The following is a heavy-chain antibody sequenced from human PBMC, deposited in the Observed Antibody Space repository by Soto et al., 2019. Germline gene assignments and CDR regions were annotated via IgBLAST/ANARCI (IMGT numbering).Heavy chain of an antibody. CDR3: AHRVLRTVFGLVTTTATYFDF. J-gene: IGHJ4*02. D-gene: IGHD3-3*01. CDR1: GFSLSTSGVG. V-gene: IGHV2-5*02. CDR2: IYWDDEK. Sequence: QITLNESGPPLVKPTETLTLTCTFSGFSLSTSGVGVGWIRQSPGKAPEWLALIYWDDEKRYSASLKSRLTISKDTSKNQVVLTMANLDPADTATYHCAHRVLRTVFGLVTTTATYFDFWGQGTLVPVSS.